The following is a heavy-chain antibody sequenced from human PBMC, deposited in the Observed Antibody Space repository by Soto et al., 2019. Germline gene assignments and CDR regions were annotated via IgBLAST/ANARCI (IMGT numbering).Heavy chain of an antibody. Sequence: LSLTCTVYGGSFSGYFWRWIRQPPGKGLEWIGEINHSGSTNYNPSLKSRVTISMDTSKNQFSLKLTSVTAADTAVYYCARGEPITGTTRLDPWGQGTLVTVSS. CDR1: GGSFSGYF. D-gene: IGHD1-7*01. CDR2: INHSGST. J-gene: IGHJ5*02. CDR3: ARGEPITGTTRLDP. V-gene: IGHV4-34*01.